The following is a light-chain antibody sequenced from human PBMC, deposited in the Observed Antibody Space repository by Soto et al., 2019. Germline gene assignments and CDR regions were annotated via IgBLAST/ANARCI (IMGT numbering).Light chain of an antibody. Sequence: EIVLTQSPATLSLSPGERATLSCRASQSVSTYLAWYQQKPGQAPRLLIYDAFNRATGIPARFSGSGSGTDFTLTISSLEPEDFAVYYCQQRSNWPRTFRQGTKVDIK. CDR2: DAF. J-gene: IGKJ1*01. CDR1: QSVSTY. CDR3: QQRSNWPRT. V-gene: IGKV3-11*01.